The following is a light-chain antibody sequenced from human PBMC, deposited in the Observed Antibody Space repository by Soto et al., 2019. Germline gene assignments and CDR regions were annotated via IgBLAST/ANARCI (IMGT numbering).Light chain of an antibody. J-gene: IGKJ2*01. CDR1: QSVSNNY. Sequence: EIVLTQSPATLSLSPGERVTLSCGASQSVSNNYLAGYQRKPGLAPRLLIYDASNRATGLPDRFSGSGSGTDFTLTISRLEPEDFAVYYCQQYGSSPNTFGQGTKLEIK. CDR2: DAS. V-gene: IGKV3D-20*01. CDR3: QQYGSSPNT.